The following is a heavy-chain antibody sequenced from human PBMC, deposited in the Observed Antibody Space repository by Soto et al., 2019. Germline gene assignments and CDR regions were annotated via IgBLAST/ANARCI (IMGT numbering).Heavy chain of an antibody. V-gene: IGHV1-69*06. CDR1: GGTFSSYA. D-gene: IGHD3-10*01. CDR2: IIPIFGTA. CDR3: AREGMGLLWFGESNYYYYGMDV. Sequence: GASVKVSCKASGGTFSSYAISWVRQVPGQGLEWMGGIIPIFGTANYAQKFQGRVTITADKSTSTAYMELSSLRSEDTAVYYCAREGMGLLWFGESNYYYYGMDVWGQGTTVTVSS. J-gene: IGHJ6*02.